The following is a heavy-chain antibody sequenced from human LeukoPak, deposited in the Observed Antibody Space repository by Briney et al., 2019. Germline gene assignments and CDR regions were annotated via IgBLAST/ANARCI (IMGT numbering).Heavy chain of an antibody. V-gene: IGHV1-18*01. CDR3: ARDRRYSRSWQKNWFDP. CDR2: ISAYNGNT. J-gene: IGHJ5*02. D-gene: IGHD6-13*01. Sequence: GASVKVSCKASGYTFTSYGISWVRQAPGQELEWMGWISAYNGNTNYAQKLQGRVTMTTDTSTSTAYMELRSLRSDDTAVYYCARDRRYSRSWQKNWFDPWGQGTLVTVSS. CDR1: GYTFTSYG.